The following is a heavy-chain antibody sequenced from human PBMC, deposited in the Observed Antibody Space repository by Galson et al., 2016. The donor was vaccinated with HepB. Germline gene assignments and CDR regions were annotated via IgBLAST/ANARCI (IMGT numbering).Heavy chain of an antibody. J-gene: IGHJ6*04. V-gene: IGHV3-21*04. CDR3: AKDIRAIFAVVMGGPRYYHGMDV. CDR2: ISSSSSYI. CDR1: GFTFSSYS. Sequence: SLRLSCAASGFTFSSYSMNWVRQAPGKGLGWVSSISSSSSYIYYADSVKGRFTISRDNAKKSLYLQMDSLRAEDRALYYCAKDIRAIFAVVMGGPRYYHGMDVWGKGTAVTVSS. D-gene: IGHD3-3*01.